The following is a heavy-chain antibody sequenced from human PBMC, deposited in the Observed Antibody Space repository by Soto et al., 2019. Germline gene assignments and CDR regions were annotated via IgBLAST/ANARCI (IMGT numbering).Heavy chain of an antibody. CDR1: GYTFSNYG. CDR2: ISLYSDGT. CDR3: ARVVPGAEAWFGP. Sequence: TSVKVSCKPSGYTFSNYGITWVRQAPGQPLEWLGWISLYSDGTNYAQKFQGRVSMTTDTSTTTAYMELRSLRSDDTAVYYCARVVPGAEAWFGPWGQGTLVTVSS. J-gene: IGHJ5*02. V-gene: IGHV1-18*01. D-gene: IGHD2-2*01.